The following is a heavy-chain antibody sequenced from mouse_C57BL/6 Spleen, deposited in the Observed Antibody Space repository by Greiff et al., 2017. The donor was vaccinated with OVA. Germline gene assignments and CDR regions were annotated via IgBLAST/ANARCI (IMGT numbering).Heavy chain of an antibody. J-gene: IGHJ3*01. V-gene: IGHV14-1*01. CDR1: GFNIKDYY. CDR3: TRPDSSGYWFAY. D-gene: IGHD3-2*02. CDR2: IDPEDGDT. Sequence: VQLQQSGAELVRPGASVKLSCTASGFNIKDYYMHWVKQRPEQGLEWIGRIDPEDGDTEYAPKFQGKATMTADTSSNTAYLQLSSLTSEDTAVYYCTRPDSSGYWFAYWGQGTLVTVSA.